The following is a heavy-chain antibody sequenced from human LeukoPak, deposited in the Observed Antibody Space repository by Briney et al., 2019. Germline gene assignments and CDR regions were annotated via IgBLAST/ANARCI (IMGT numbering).Heavy chain of an antibody. Sequence: GGALRLSCAASGFTFSSYWMSWGRQAPGEGVGGGAHIKQDGSEKYYVDSVKGRFTISRDNAKNSLYLQMNSLRAEDTAVYYCARDGANWGPLNWFDPWGQGTLVTVSS. V-gene: IGHV3-7*01. CDR1: GFTFSSYW. CDR2: IKQDGSEK. J-gene: IGHJ5*02. D-gene: IGHD7-27*01. CDR3: ARDGANWGPLNWFDP.